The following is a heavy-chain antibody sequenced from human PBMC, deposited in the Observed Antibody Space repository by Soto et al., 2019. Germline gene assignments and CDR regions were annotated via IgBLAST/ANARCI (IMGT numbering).Heavy chain of an antibody. CDR2: IYPSDSDT. Sequence: GESLNISCKGSGYNFAGYWIAWVRQMPGKGLELMGIIYPSDSDTRYRPSFQGQVTISADKSISSAYLQWSSLRASDTAMYYCSRGGVSTRNFYDRGQGNPVPVSS. D-gene: IGHD3-3*01. J-gene: IGHJ4*02. V-gene: IGHV5-51*01. CDR3: SRGGVSTRNFYD. CDR1: GYNFAGYW.